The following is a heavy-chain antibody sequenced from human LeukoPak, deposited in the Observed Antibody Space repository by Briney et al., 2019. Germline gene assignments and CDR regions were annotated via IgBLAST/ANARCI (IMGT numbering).Heavy chain of an antibody. CDR2: ISGSGGST. Sequence: GGSLRLSCAASGFTFSSYAMSWVRQAPGKGLEWVSAISGSGGSTYYADSVKGRFTISRDNSKNTLYLQMNSLRAEDTAVYYCAKDTNYDFWSGRPAFDIWGQGTMVTVSS. J-gene: IGHJ3*02. D-gene: IGHD3-3*01. CDR3: AKDTNYDFWSGRPAFDI. V-gene: IGHV3-23*01. CDR1: GFTFSSYA.